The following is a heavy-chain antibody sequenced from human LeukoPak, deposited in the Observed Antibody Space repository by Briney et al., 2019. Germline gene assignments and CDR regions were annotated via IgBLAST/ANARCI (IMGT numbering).Heavy chain of an antibody. CDR2: IYPGDSDT. CDR1: GYSFTSYW. V-gene: IGHV5-51*01. Sequence: RGASLKISCKGSGYSFTSYWIGWVRQMPGKGLEWMGIIYPGDSDTRYSPSFQGQVTISADKSISTAYLQWSSLKASDTAMYYCARRPRGICSSTSCYLDYWGQGTLVTVSS. CDR3: ARRPRGICSSTSCYLDY. J-gene: IGHJ4*02. D-gene: IGHD2-2*01.